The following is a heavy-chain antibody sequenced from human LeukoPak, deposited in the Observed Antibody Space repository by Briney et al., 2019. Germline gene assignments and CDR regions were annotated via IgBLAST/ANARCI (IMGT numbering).Heavy chain of an antibody. CDR1: GYSISSGYY. CDR2: IYHSGST. J-gene: IGHJ4*02. D-gene: IGHD3-10*01. V-gene: IGHV4-38-2*01. Sequence: PSETLPLTCAVSGYSISSGYYWGWIRPPPGKGLEWIGSIYHSGSTYYNPSLKSRVTISVDTSKNQFSLKLSSVTAADTAVYYCARSRELLYDDFDYWGQGTLVTVSS. CDR3: ARSRELLYDDFDY.